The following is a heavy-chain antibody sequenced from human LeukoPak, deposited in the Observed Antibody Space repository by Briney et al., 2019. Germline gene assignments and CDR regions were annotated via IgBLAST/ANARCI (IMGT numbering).Heavy chain of an antibody. J-gene: IGHJ3*02. V-gene: IGHV3-74*01. CDR1: GFTFSSYW. D-gene: IGHD3-10*01. Sequence: GGSLRLSCAASGFTFSSYWMHWVRQAPGKGLVWVSRINSDGSSTSYADSVKGRFTISRDNAKNSLYLQMNSLRDEDTAVYYCASDLSGRYAFDIWGQGTMVTVSS. CDR2: INSDGSST. CDR3: ASDLSGRYAFDI.